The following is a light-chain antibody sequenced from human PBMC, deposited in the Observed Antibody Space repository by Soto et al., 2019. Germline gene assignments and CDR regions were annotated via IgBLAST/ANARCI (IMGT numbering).Light chain of an antibody. CDR3: QQYNSYPVT. Sequence: DIQMTQSPSPLSASVGDRVTITCRASQSISSWLAWYQQKPGKAPKLLIYKASSLESGVPSRFSDSGSGTEFTLPISSLQPHDFATYYCQQYNSYPVTFGPWTKVDIK. J-gene: IGKJ3*01. V-gene: IGKV1-5*03. CDR2: KAS. CDR1: QSISSW.